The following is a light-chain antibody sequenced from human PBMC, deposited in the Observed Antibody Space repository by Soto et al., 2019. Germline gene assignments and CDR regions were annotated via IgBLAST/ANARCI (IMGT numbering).Light chain of an antibody. J-gene: IGKJ4*01. CDR1: QSVYSN. CDR2: ESS. V-gene: IGKV3-15*01. CDR3: QQYQSWPLT. Sequence: EIVMTQSPATLSLSPGERATLSCRACQSVYSNLAWYQQKPGQTPRLLIYESSTRATGIPARFSGGGSGTEFTLTISSLQSEDFADYFCQQYQSWPLTFGGGTKVEIK.